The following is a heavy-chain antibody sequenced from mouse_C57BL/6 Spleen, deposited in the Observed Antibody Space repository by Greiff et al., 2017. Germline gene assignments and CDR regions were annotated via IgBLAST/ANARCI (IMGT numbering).Heavy chain of an antibody. J-gene: IGHJ4*01. D-gene: IGHD1-1*01. CDR1: GFTFSDYG. V-gene: IGHV5-17*01. CDR3: ARGYYYGSSYVEYYAMDY. CDR2: ISSGSSTI. Sequence: EVHLVESGGGLVKPGGSLKLSCAASGFTFSDYGMHWVRQAPEKGLEWVAYISSGSSTIYYADTVKGRFTISRDNAKNTLFLQMTSLRSEDTARYYCARGYYYGSSYVEYYAMDYWGQGTSVTVSS.